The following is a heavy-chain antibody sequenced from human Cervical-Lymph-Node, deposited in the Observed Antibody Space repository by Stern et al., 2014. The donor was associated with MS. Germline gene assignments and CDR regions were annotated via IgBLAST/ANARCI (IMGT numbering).Heavy chain of an antibody. CDR1: GGSITSSTW. CDR3: ARVSATWVFDY. J-gene: IGHJ4*02. D-gene: IGHD2-21*02. Sequence: QVQLQESGPGLVKPSGTLSLTCAVSGGSITSSTWWSWVRQPPGMGLEWIGEVSHSGGTSYNASLKSRLTMSVDKSKNQFSVGLSSVTAADTAVYYCARVSATWVFDYWGQGTLVTVSS. V-gene: IGHV4-4*02. CDR2: VSHSGGT.